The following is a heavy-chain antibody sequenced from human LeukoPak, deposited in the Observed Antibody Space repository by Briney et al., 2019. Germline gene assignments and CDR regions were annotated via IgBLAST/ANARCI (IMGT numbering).Heavy chain of an antibody. D-gene: IGHD3-9*01. J-gene: IGHJ6*03. Sequence: GGSLRLSCSASGFLFSSFGMHWVRQAPGKGLEWVALIQFDGSFDDYAESVRGRFTISRDNFKKTLYLQMSGLRAEDTAIYYCAKGYFNYYYYMDVWGKGTTVTVSS. V-gene: IGHV3-30*02. CDR1: GFLFSSFG. CDR2: IQFDGSFD. CDR3: AKGYFNYYYYMDV.